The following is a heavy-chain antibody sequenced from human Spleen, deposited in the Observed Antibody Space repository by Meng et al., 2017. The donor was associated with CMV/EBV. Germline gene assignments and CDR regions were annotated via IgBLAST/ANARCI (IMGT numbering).Heavy chain of an antibody. Sequence: SETLSLTCTVSGGSISSSSYYWGWIRQPPGKGLEWIGYIYYSGSTNYNPSLKSRVTISVDTSKNQFSLKLSSVTAADTAVYYCARDFPRAAAGFHGMDVWGQGTTVTVSS. CDR3: ARDFPRAAAGFHGMDV. CDR1: GGSISSSSYY. V-gene: IGHV4-61*01. D-gene: IGHD6-13*01. J-gene: IGHJ6*02. CDR2: IYYSGST.